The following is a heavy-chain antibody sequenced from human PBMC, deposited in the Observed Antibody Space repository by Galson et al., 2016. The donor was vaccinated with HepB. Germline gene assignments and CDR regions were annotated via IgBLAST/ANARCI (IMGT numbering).Heavy chain of an antibody. CDR3: ARDNIYSSSDWIDP. V-gene: IGHV3-30-3*01. D-gene: IGHD6-13*01. CDR2: ISYDGSNK. Sequence: SLRLSCAASGFTFSRYAMHWVRQAPGKGLEWVALISYDGSNKYYADSVKGRFTIFRDNSKNTLYLQMNSLRAEDTAVYYCARDNIYSSSDWIDPWGQGTLVTVSS. CDR1: GFTFSRYA. J-gene: IGHJ5*02.